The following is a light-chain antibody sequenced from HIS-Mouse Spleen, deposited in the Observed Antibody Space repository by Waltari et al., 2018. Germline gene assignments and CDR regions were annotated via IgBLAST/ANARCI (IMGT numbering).Light chain of an antibody. J-gene: IGKJ1*01. CDR3: MQGTHWPRT. Sequence: DVVMTQSPLSLPVTLGQPASISCRSSQSLVHSDGNHYLNWFQKRPGQSPRRLIYKVSNRNSGVPDRFSGSGSGTDFTLKISRVEAEDVGVYYCMQGTHWPRTFGQGTKVEIK. V-gene: IGKV2-30*02. CDR2: KVS. CDR1: QSLVHSDGNHY.